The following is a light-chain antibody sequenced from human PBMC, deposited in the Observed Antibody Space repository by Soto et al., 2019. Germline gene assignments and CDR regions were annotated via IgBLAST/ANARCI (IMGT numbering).Light chain of an antibody. CDR3: QQYNNWPPGSP. CDR2: GAS. J-gene: IGKJ4*01. Sequence: EIVMTQSPATLSVSPGERATLSCRASQSVSSNLAWYQQKPGQAPRLLIYGASTRATGIPARFSGSGSGTEFTLTISSLQSEDFAVYYGQQYNNWPPGSPFGGGTKVEIK. CDR1: QSVSSN. V-gene: IGKV3-15*01.